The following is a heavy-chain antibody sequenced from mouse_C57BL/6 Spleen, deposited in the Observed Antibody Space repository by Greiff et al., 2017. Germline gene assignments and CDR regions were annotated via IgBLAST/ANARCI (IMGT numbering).Heavy chain of an antibody. Sequence: VQLQQSGAELVKPGASVKLSCTASGFNIKDYYMHWVKQRTEQGLEWIGRIDPEDGETKYAPKFQGKAPITADPSSNTAYLQRSSLTSEDTAVYYCARSTNSNWYFDVWGTGTTVTVSS. CDR2: IDPEDGET. CDR3: ARSTNSNWYFDV. CDR1: GFNIKDYY. J-gene: IGHJ1*03. D-gene: IGHD2-5*01. V-gene: IGHV14-2*01.